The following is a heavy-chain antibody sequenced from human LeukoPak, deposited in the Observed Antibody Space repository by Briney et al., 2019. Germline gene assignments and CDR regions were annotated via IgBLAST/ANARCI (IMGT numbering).Heavy chain of an antibody. CDR3: ARDQSQGDYYYYGMDV. V-gene: IGHV1-18*01. CDR2: ISAYNGNT. Sequence: ASVKVSCKASGYTFTTYGISWVRQAPGQGLEWMGWISAYNGNTNYAQKLQGRVTMTTDTSTSTAYMELRSLRSDDTAVYYCARDQSQGDYYYYGMDVWGQGTTVTVSS. J-gene: IGHJ6*02. CDR1: GYTFTTYG.